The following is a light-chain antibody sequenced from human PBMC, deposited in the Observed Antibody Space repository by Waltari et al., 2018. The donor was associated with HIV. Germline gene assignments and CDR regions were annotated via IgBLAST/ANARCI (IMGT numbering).Light chain of an antibody. V-gene: IGLV2-14*03. J-gene: IGLJ2*01. CDR3: SSYTSSSTPVV. CDR1: SSDVGDYNY. Sequence: QPALTPPASVSGSPGQSITISCTGASSDVGDYNYVSWYQQHPGTAPQLMIYDVSNRPSGVSDRFSGSKSGNTASLTISGLQAEDEASYYCSSYTSSSTPVVFGGGTKLTVL. CDR2: DVS.